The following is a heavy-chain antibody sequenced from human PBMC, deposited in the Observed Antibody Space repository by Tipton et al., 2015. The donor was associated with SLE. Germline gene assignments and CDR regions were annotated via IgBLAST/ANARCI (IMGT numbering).Heavy chain of an antibody. D-gene: IGHD2-21*01. J-gene: IGHJ3*02. CDR3: ARDSYCGSPYCPFHI. CDR1: GGSISSGSYF. Sequence: TLSLTCTVSGGSISSGSYFYNWIRQPAGKGLEWIGHIYTAGSTNYNPSLKSRVTISLDTSNNQFSLKLTSVTAADTALYYCARDSYCGSPYCPFHIWGQGTVVTVSS. V-gene: IGHV4-61*09. CDR2: IYTAGST.